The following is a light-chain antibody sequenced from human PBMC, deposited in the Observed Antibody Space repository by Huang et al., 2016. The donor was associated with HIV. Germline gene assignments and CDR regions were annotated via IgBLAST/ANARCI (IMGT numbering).Light chain of an antibody. CDR3: HQYNNWLLS. CDR2: GSS. J-gene: IGKJ4*01. CDR1: RSVSNN. V-gene: IGKV3-15*01. Sequence: EIVMTQSPATMSVSPGQRVTLSCRAKRSVSNNLAWYHQRHGQAPRHLISGSSTRAPVIPARCSGSGSWTDFSLTISSLQSEDFALYYCHQYNNWLLSFGGGTRV.